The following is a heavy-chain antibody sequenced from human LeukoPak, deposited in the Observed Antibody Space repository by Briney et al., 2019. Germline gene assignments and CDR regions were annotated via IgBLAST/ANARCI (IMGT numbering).Heavy chain of an antibody. J-gene: IGHJ4*02. Sequence: EASVKVSCKASGYTFTSYGISWVRQAPGQGLEWMGWISAYNGNTNYAQKLQGRVTMTTDTSTSTAYMELRSLRSDDTAVYYCATAYQLLSGYYFDYWGQGTLVTVSS. V-gene: IGHV1-18*01. CDR3: ATAYQLLSGYYFDY. CDR2: ISAYNGNT. D-gene: IGHD2-2*01. CDR1: GYTFTSYG.